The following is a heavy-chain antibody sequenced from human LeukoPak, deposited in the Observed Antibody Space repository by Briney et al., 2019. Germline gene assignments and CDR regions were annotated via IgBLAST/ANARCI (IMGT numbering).Heavy chain of an antibody. CDR3: AKDNRGYYDSSGEFDY. V-gene: IGHV3-9*01. CDR2: ISWNSGSI. J-gene: IGHJ4*02. CDR1: GFTFDDYA. D-gene: IGHD3-22*01. Sequence: QPGGSLRLSCAASGFTFDDYAMHWVRQAPGKGLEWVSGISWNSGSIGYADSVKGRFTISRDNAKNSLYLQMNSLRAEDTALYYCAKDNRGYYDSSGEFDYWGQGTLVTVSS.